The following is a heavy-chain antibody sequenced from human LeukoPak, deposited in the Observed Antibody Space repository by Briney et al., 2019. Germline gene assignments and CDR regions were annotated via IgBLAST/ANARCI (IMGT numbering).Heavy chain of an antibody. J-gene: IGHJ3*02. V-gene: IGHV3-21*01. CDR2: TSSSSSYI. CDR3: ARGGDSKRAFDI. CDR1: GFTFSSYS. D-gene: IGHD3-22*01. Sequence: GGSLRLSCAASGFTFSSYSMNWVRQAPGKGLEWVSSTSSSSSYIYYADSVKGRFTISRDNAKNSLYLQMNSLRAEDTAVYYCARGGDSKRAFDIWGQGTMVTVSS.